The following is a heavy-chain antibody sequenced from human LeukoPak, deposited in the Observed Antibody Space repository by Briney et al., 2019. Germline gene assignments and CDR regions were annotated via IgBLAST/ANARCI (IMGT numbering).Heavy chain of an antibody. CDR2: ISAYNGNT. CDR1: GYTFTSYG. Sequence: GASVKVSCKASGYTFTSYGISWVRQAPGQGLEWMGWISAYNGNTNYAQKLQGRVTMTTDTSTSTAYMELRSLRSDDTAVYYCARGGGAMVRGVIILRDYYYYMDVWGKGTTVTISS. J-gene: IGHJ6*03. D-gene: IGHD3-10*01. V-gene: IGHV1-18*01. CDR3: ARGGGAMVRGVIILRDYYYYMDV.